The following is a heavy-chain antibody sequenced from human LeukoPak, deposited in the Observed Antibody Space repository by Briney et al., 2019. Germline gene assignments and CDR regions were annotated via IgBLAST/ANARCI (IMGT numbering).Heavy chain of an antibody. CDR3: ARDEKYQLLGAFDI. CDR1: GFTFSSYT. D-gene: IGHD2-2*01. Sequence: GGSLRLSCAASGFTFSSYTMHWVRQAPGKGLEWVAVISYDGSNKYYADSVKGRFTISRDNSKNTLYLQMTSLRAEDTAVYYCARDEKYQLLGAFDIWGQGTMVTVSS. CDR2: ISYDGSNK. J-gene: IGHJ3*02. V-gene: IGHV3-30-3*01.